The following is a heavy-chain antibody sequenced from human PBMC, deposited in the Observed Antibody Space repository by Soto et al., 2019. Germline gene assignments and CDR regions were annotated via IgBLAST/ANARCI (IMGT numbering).Heavy chain of an antibody. CDR2: IIPIFGTA. J-gene: IGHJ4*02. Sequence: QVQLVQSGAEVKKPGSSVKVSCKASGGTFSSYAISWVRQAPGQGLEWMGGIIPIFGTANYAQKFQGRVTITADESTSTAYMALSSLRSKDTAVYYCARSLNYDFWSGYVYWGQGTLVTVSS. V-gene: IGHV1-69*19. CDR3: ARSLNYDFWSGYVY. D-gene: IGHD3-3*01. CDR1: GGTFSSYA.